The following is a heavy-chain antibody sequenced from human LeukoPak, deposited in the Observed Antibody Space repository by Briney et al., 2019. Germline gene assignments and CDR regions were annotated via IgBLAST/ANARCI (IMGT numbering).Heavy chain of an antibody. Sequence: PSETLSLTCTVSGGSISSGGYYWSWIRQPPGKGLEWIGYIYHSGSTYYNPSLKSRVTISVDRSKNQFSLKLSSVAAADTAVYYCARDSWGLRFTATHDAFDIWGQGTMVTVSS. CDR3: ARDSWGLRFTATHDAFDI. D-gene: IGHD3-3*01. CDR1: GGSISSGGYY. J-gene: IGHJ3*02. V-gene: IGHV4-30-2*01. CDR2: IYHSGST.